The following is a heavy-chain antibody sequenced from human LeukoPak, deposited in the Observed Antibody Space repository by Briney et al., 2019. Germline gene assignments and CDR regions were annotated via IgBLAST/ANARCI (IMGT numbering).Heavy chain of an antibody. CDR3: ARAVPLTTTVDY. J-gene: IGHJ4*02. V-gene: IGHV1-8*01. Sequence: GASVKVSCKASGYTFTSYDINWVRQATGQGLEWMGWMNPNSGNTGYAQKFQGRLTMTRDTSISTAYMELSSLRSEDMAVYYCARAVPLTTTVDYWGQGTLVTVSS. CDR1: GYTFTSYD. CDR2: MNPNSGNT. D-gene: IGHD1-1*01.